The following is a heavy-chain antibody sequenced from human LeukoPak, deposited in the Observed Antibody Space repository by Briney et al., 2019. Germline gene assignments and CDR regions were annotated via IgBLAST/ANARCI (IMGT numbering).Heavy chain of an antibody. D-gene: IGHD6-6*01. CDR3: ASSLEYSIGLNY. J-gene: IGHJ4*02. CDR2: INHSGST. Sequence: SETLSLTYAVYGGSFSGYFWSGIRQPPGKGLEWIGEINHSGSTNYNPSLKSRVTISVDTSKNQFSLKLSSVTAADTAVYYCASSLEYSIGLNYWGQATLVTVSS. V-gene: IGHV4-34*01. CDR1: GGSFSGYF.